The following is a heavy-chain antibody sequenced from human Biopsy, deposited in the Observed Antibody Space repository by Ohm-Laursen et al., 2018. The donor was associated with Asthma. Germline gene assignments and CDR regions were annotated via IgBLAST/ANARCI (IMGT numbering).Heavy chain of an antibody. CDR2: ISYDGSNK. J-gene: IGHJ4*02. V-gene: IGHV3-30*03. CDR3: ASQSSGPDFWSGYYYFDY. D-gene: IGHD3-3*01. Sequence: SLRLSCSASGFTFSSYGMHWVRQAPGKGLEWVAVISYDGSNKYYADSVKGRFTISSDNSKNTLYLQMNSLRAEDTAVYYCASQSSGPDFWSGYYYFDYWGQGTLVTVSS. CDR1: GFTFSSYG.